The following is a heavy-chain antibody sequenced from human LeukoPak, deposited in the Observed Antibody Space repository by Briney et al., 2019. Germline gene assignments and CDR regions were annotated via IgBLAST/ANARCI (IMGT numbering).Heavy chain of an antibody. Sequence: SETLSLTCTVSGGSISSYYWGWIRQPPGKGLEWIGYIYYSGSTNYNPSLKSRVTISVDTSKNQFSLKLSSVTAADTAVYYCARVRTPYGYYGMDVWGQGTTVTVSS. CDR2: IYYSGST. CDR3: ARVRTPYGYYGMDV. CDR1: GGSISSYY. V-gene: IGHV4-59*01. D-gene: IGHD3-10*01. J-gene: IGHJ6*02.